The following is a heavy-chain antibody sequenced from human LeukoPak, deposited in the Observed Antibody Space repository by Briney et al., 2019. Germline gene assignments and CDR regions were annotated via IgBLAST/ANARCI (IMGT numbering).Heavy chain of an antibody. J-gene: IGHJ4*02. CDR3: ARDWSYGFNY. CDR2: ISSGTTTI. D-gene: IGHD5-18*01. V-gene: IGHV3-48*03. Sequence: GGSLRLSCTASGFTFSSYEMNWVRQAPGKGLEWVSCISSGTTTIYYADSVKGRFTISRDNARNSLYLQMNSLRAEDTAVYYCARDWSYGFNYWGQGTLVTVSS. CDR1: GFTFSSYE.